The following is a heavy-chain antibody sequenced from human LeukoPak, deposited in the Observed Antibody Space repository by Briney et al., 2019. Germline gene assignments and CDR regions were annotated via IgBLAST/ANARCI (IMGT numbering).Heavy chain of an antibody. CDR1: GYSFTSYW. CDR2: IYPGDSDT. J-gene: IGHJ4*02. D-gene: IGHD2-2*01. Sequence: GESLKISCKGSGYSFTSYWIGWVRQMPGKGLEWMGIIYPGDSDTRYSPSFQGQVTISADKSISTAYLQWSSLKASDTAMYYCARVCYCSSTSCYPYYFDYWGQGTLVTVSS. CDR3: ARVCYCSSTSCYPYYFDY. V-gene: IGHV5-51*01.